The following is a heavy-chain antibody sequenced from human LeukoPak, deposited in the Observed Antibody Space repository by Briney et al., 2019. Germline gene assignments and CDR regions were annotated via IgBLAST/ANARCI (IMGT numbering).Heavy chain of an antibody. Sequence: GGSLRLSCAASGFTFSDYYMSWIRQAPGKGLEWVSYISSSGSTIYYADSVKGRFTISRDNAKNSLYLQMNSLRAEDTAVYYCAREYCSGGSCYSDAFDIWGQGTMVTVSS. J-gene: IGHJ3*02. CDR1: GFTFSDYY. CDR3: AREYCSGGSCYSDAFDI. D-gene: IGHD2-15*01. V-gene: IGHV3-11*04. CDR2: ISSSGSTI.